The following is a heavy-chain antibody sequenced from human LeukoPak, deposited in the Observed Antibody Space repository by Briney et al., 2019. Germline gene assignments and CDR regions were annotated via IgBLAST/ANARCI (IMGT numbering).Heavy chain of an antibody. V-gene: IGHV4-39*01. CDR3: ARPPTYCSSTSCHFWFDY. CDR1: GGSISSSSYY. D-gene: IGHD2-2*01. J-gene: IGHJ4*02. CDR2: IYYSGST. Sequence: SETLSLTCTVSGGSISSSSYYWGWIRQPPGKGLEWIGSIYYSGSTYDNPSLKGRVTISVDTSKNQFSLKLSSVTAADTAVYYCARPPTYCSSTSCHFWFDYWGQGTLVTVSS.